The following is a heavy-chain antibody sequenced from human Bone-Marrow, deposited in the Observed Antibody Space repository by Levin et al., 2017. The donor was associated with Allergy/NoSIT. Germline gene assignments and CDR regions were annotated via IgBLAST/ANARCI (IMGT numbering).Heavy chain of an antibody. J-gene: IGHJ4*02. CDR3: SRKTDSSPPGDY. Sequence: GESLKISCLVSEFTVSNNYMSWVRQAPGKGLEWVSTIYSSGVTNYADSVKGRFIISRDKSKNTLYLQMNRLRDEDTAVYYCSRKTDSSPPGDYWGQGTLVTVSS. CDR2: IYSSGVT. V-gene: IGHV3-53*01. D-gene: IGHD6-13*01. CDR1: EFTVSNNY.